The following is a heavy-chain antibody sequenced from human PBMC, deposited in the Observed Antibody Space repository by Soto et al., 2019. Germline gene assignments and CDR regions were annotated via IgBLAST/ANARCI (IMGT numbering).Heavy chain of an antibody. CDR2: IVPSLDPT. J-gene: IGHJ6*02. D-gene: IGHD3-16*02. CDR1: GGTFSSSG. V-gene: IGHV1-69*11. Sequence: QVHLVQSGTEVKKPGSSVKVSCKASGGTFSSSGFSWVRQAPGQGLEWMGMIVPSLDPTNYAQKFQARVTITADEVTSTAYMELRSLRSEDTAVYYCARWPQPRYTADPYAVDVWGQGTRVIVSS. CDR3: ARWPQPRYTADPYAVDV.